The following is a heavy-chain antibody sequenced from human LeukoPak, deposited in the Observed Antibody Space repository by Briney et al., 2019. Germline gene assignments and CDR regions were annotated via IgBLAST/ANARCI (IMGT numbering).Heavy chain of an antibody. J-gene: IGHJ4*02. V-gene: IGHV3-53*01. D-gene: IGHD1-1*01. Sequence: GGSLRLSCAASGFTVSSNYMSWVRQAPGKGLEWVSVLYSGGKTYYADSAKGRFTISRDSSTNTLYLQMESLRAEDTAVYYCAREMGAATTYFDYWGQGTLVIVSS. CDR1: GFTVSSNY. CDR2: LYSGGKT. CDR3: AREMGAATTYFDY.